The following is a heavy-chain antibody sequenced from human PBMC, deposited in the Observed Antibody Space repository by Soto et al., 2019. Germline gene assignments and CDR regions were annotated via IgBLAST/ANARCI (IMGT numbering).Heavy chain of an antibody. V-gene: IGHV1-69*13. CDR1: GGTFSTFG. CDR3: ARTAPMDAGDKYYYDF. CDR2: IIPFFGTA. D-gene: IGHD3-16*01. J-gene: IGHJ4*02. Sequence: SVKVSCKTSGGTFSTFGISWVRQAPGQGLEWMGGIIPFFGTAEYSQKFEDRITITADESTNTVYMNLRSLTSEDTAIYYCARTAPMDAGDKYYYDFWGQGALVTVSS.